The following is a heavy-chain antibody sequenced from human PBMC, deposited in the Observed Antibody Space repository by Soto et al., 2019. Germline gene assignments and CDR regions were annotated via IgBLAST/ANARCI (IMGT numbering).Heavy chain of an antibody. J-gene: IGHJ4*02. CDR2: IYYSGST. V-gene: IGHV4-39*01. D-gene: IGHD3-16*02. Sequence: SETLSLTCTVSGGSISSSSYYWGWIRQPPGKGLEWIGSIYYSGSTYYNPSLKSRVTISVDTSRNQFSLKLSSVTAADTAVYYCATSPPPYYDYIWGSDRFDYWGQGTLVTVSS. CDR3: ATSPPPYYDYIWGSDRFDY. CDR1: GGSISSSSYY.